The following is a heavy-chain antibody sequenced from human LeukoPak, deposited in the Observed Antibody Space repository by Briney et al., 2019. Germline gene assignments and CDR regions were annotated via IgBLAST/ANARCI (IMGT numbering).Heavy chain of an antibody. D-gene: IGHD5-18*01. CDR3: ARDNQVDTAMVTFNWFDP. Sequence: PGGSLRLSCAASGFTFSSYSMNWVRQAPGKGLEWVSSISSSSSYIYYADSVKGRFTISRDNAKNSLYLQMNSLRAEDTAVYYCARDNQVDTAMVTFNWFDPWGQGTLVTASS. CDR2: ISSSSSYI. V-gene: IGHV3-21*01. CDR1: GFTFSSYS. J-gene: IGHJ5*02.